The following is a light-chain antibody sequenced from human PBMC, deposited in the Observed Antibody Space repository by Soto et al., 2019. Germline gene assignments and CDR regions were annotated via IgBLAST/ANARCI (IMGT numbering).Light chain of an antibody. Sequence: EIVLTQSPGTLSLSPGERATLSCRASQSVGSNFLAWYHRKPGQAPRLLIYGASSRATGIPDRFSGGGSGTDFTLTVSRLEPEDFAVYYCQQYGSSGTFGQGTKVDIK. J-gene: IGKJ1*01. CDR1: QSVGSNF. CDR3: QQYGSSGT. V-gene: IGKV3-20*01. CDR2: GAS.